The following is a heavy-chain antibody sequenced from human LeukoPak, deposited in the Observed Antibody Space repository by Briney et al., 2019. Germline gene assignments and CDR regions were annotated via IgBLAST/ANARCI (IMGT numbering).Heavy chain of an antibody. CDR3: ATLRAGIDY. Sequence: SETLSLTCTVSGGSISSSSYYWGWIRQPPGKGLEWIGSIYYSGSTYYNPSLKSRVTISVDTSKNQFSLKLSSATAADTAVYYCATLRAGIDYWGQGTLVTVSS. CDR2: IYYSGST. J-gene: IGHJ4*02. D-gene: IGHD1-1*01. V-gene: IGHV4-39*01. CDR1: GGSISSSSYY.